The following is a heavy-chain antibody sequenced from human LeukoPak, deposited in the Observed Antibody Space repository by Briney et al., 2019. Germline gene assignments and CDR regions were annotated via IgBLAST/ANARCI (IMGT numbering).Heavy chain of an antibody. CDR3: ARRTYCGGDCYSAGAFDI. CDR2: ISSSSSYI. CDR1: EFTFSIYI. V-gene: IGHV3-21*01. J-gene: IGHJ3*02. Sequence: PGGSLRLSCAASEFTFSIYIMSWVRQAPGKGLEWVSSISSSSSYIYYADSVKGRFTISRDNAETSLYLQMNSLRAEDTAVYYCARRTYCGGDCYSAGAFDIWGQGTMVTVSS. D-gene: IGHD2-21*02.